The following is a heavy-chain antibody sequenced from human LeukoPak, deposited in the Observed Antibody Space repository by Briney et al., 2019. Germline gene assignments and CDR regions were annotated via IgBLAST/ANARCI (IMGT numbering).Heavy chain of an antibody. CDR1: GFTFSSYA. CDR3: ARVSGEMATHMNAFDI. V-gene: IGHV3-23*01. CDR2: ISGSGGST. D-gene: IGHD5-24*01. J-gene: IGHJ3*02. Sequence: GGSLRLSCAAAGFTFSSYAMSWVRQAPGKGLEWVSAISGSGGSTYYADSVKGRFTISRDNSKNTLYLQMNSLRAEDTAVYYCARVSGEMATHMNAFDIWGQGTMVTVSS.